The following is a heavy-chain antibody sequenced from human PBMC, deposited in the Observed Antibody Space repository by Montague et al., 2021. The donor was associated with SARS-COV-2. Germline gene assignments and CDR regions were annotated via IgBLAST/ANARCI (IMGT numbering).Heavy chain of an antibody. CDR2: N. Sequence: NDYAVSVKSRITINPDTSKNQFSLQLNSVTPDDTAVYYCARDDPYCTNVLCYTGNWFDPWGQGTLVTVSS. D-gene: IGHD2-8*01. J-gene: IGHJ5*02. CDR3: ARDDPYCTNVLCYTGNWFDP. V-gene: IGHV6-1*01.